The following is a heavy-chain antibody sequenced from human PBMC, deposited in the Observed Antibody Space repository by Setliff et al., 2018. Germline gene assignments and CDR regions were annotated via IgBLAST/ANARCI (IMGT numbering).Heavy chain of an antibody. CDR3: ARGGTYRYFDY. J-gene: IGHJ4*02. CDR1: GGSVGNSYYY. Sequence: PSETLSLTCTVSGGSVGNSYYYWNWIRQPPGKGLEWIGHVYYSGTANYNPSLKSRVTILVDTSKNQFSLRLSSVTAADTAVYYCARGGTYRYFDYWGQGTLVTVSS. CDR2: VYYSGTA. V-gene: IGHV4-61*01. D-gene: IGHD5-12*01.